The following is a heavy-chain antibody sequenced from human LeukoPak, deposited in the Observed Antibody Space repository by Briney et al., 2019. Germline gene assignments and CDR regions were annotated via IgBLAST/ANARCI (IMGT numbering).Heavy chain of an antibody. CDR3: VTDLAGTYSFDY. CDR2: ISKNEDST. CDR1: GFIFSSDN. J-gene: IGHJ4*02. Sequence: GGSLRLSCSASGFIFSSDNMHWVRQAPGKGLEYVSGISKNEDSTFYADSMQARFTISRDNYNNKLFLQMNSVRPEDTAVYFCVTDLAGTYSFDYWGQGARVTVSS. D-gene: IGHD3-10*01. V-gene: IGHV3-64D*06.